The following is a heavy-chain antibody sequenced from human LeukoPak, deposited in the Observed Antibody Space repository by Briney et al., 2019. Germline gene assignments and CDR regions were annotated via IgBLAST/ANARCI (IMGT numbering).Heavy chain of an antibody. CDR2: IIPIFGTA. Sequence: SVKVSCKASGGTFSSYAISWVRQAPGQGLEWMGGIIPIFGTANYAQKFQGRVTITADESTSTAYMELSSLRSEDTAVFYCAGSLKFITMIPHYWGQGTLVTVSS. J-gene: IGHJ4*02. CDR3: AGSLKFITMIPHY. D-gene: IGHD3-22*01. CDR1: GGTFSSYA. V-gene: IGHV1-69*13.